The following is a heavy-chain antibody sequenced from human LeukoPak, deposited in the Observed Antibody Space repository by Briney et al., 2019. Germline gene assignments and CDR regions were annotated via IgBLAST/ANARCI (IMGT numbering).Heavy chain of an antibody. CDR2: IKPTSGGT. D-gene: IGHD3-3*01. Sequence: EASVKVSCKASGYTFTGYYIHWVRQAPGQGLEWMGWIKPTSGGTSYAQNLQGRVTMTRDTSINTAYMELSGLRSDDTAVYYCARVREWEEISGAIPDYFVYWGQGTLVTVSS. CDR1: GYTFTGYY. J-gene: IGHJ4*02. V-gene: IGHV1-2*02. CDR3: ARVREWEEISGAIPDYFVY.